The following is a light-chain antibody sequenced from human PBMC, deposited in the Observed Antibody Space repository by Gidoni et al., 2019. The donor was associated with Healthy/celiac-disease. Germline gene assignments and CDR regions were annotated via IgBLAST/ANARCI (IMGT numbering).Light chain of an antibody. J-gene: IGKJ3*01. CDR3: MQALQTPFT. CDR2: LGS. Sequence: DIVMTQSPLSLPVTPGEPASISCRSSQSLLHSNGYNYLDWNLRKPGQSPQLLIYLGSNRASGVPDRFSGSGSGTDFTLKISRVEAEDVGVYYCMQALQTPFTFGPGTKVDIK. V-gene: IGKV2-28*01. CDR1: QSLLHSNGYNY.